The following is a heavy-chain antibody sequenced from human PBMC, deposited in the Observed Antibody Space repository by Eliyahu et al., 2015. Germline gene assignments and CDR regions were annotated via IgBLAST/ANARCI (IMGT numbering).Heavy chain of an antibody. Sequence: QVQLVQSGAEVKKPGSSVTVSCKAYGDTTSNYGVTWVRQAPGQGLEWMGGIIPIFGKTNYAQRFQGRVSITADKSTNTVYMELSSLGSDDTAVYYCARDRYYDTSGYNFESAYWGQGTLVTVSS. CDR1: GDTTSNYG. CDR3: ARDRYYDTSGYNFESAY. D-gene: IGHD3-22*01. J-gene: IGHJ4*02. V-gene: IGHV1-69*06. CDR2: IIPIFGKT.